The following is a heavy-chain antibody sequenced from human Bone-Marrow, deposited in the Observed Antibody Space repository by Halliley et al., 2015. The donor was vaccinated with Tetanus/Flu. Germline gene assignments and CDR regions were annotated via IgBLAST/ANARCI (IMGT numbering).Heavy chain of an antibody. J-gene: IGHJ5*02. D-gene: IGHD3-10*01. V-gene: IGHV3-23*01. Sequence: SLRLSCAASGFTFTKHALSWVRQAPGEGLQWVSTISGDGRATSTLDSVEGRFTISRDNSMNTLFLQLNSLRVDDSALYYCARSPIVMSGARFSSRGPLDPWGQGTLVTVSS. CDR2: ISGDGRAT. CDR3: ARSPIVMSGARFSSRGPLDP. CDR1: GFTFTKHA.